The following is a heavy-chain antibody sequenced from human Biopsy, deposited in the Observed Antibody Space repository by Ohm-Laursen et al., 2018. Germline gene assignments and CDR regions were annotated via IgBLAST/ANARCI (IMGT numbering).Heavy chain of an antibody. J-gene: IGHJ6*02. D-gene: IGHD6-6*01. CDR2: ISETSSHI. Sequence: SLRLSCTASGFSVSSYDMNWVRQAPGKRLEWISYISETSSHIYDADSVRGRFTVARDIAKNSLYLQLNSLGVEDTAVYYCARDSSRRAREGGMDVWGQGTTVTVSS. V-gene: IGHV3-21*01. CDR3: ARDSSRRAREGGMDV. CDR1: GFSVSSYD.